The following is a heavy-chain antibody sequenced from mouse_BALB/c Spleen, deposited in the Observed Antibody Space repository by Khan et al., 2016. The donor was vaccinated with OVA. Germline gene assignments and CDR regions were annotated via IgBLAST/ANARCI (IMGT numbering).Heavy chain of an antibody. CDR2: ISPGSGDT. Sequence: QVQLKQSGAELARPGASVKLSCKASGYTFTDYYINWVKQRTGQGLEWIGEISPGSGDTYYNERFKGKATLTADKSSSTADMQLSSLTSEASAVYFCARRNYFGYTFADWGQGTLVTVSA. D-gene: IGHD1-2*01. CDR3: ARRNYFGYTFAD. V-gene: IGHV1-77*01. CDR1: GYTFTDYY. J-gene: IGHJ3*01.